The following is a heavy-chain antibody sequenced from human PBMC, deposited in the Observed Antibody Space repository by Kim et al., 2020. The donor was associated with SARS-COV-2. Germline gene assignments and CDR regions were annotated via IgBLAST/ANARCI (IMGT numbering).Heavy chain of an antibody. CDR3: AREGELLETMVRGANPYGMDV. CDR2: ISSSSSYI. V-gene: IGHV3-21*01. Sequence: GGSLRLSCAASGFTFSSYSMNWVRQAPGKGLEWVSSISSSSSYIYYADSVKGRFTISRDNAKNSLYLQMNSLRAEDTAVYYCAREGELLETMVRGANPYGMDVWGQGTTVTVSS. D-gene: IGHD3-10*01. CDR1: GFTFSSYS. J-gene: IGHJ6*02.